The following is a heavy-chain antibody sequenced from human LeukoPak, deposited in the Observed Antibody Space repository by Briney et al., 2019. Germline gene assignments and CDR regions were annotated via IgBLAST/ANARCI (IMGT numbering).Heavy chain of an antibody. D-gene: IGHD3-16*02. CDR3: ARDLIYDYVWGSHRYAWFDP. Sequence: SETLSPTCAVYGGSFSGYYWSWIRQPPGKGLEWIGEINHSGSTNYNPSLKSRVTISVDTSKNQFSLKLSSVTAADTAVYYCARDLIYDYVWGSHRYAWFDPWGQGTLVTVSS. J-gene: IGHJ5*02. CDR1: GGSFSGYY. CDR2: INHSGST. V-gene: IGHV4-34*01.